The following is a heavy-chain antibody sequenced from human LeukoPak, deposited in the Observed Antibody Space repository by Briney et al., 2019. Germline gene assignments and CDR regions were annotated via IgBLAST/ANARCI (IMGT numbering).Heavy chain of an antibody. Sequence: ASVKVSFKSSGSTFTIYDVNWGRQPTGQGLEWMGWMNPNSGNTGYAQKFQGRVTMTRNNSISTAYMELSSLRSEDTAVYYCDRAFPRGSGSYYFDYWGQGTLVTVSS. CDR3: DRAFPRGSGSYYFDY. V-gene: IGHV1-8*01. CDR1: GSTFTIYD. J-gene: IGHJ4*02. CDR2: MNPNSGNT. D-gene: IGHD3-10*01.